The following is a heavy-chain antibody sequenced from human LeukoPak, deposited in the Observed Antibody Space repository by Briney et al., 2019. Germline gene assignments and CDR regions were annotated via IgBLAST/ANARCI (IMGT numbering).Heavy chain of an antibody. CDR2: IIPIFGTA. CDR3: ARDLGTTGGITGNWFDP. CDR1: GYTLTELS. D-gene: IGHD1-14*01. Sequence: GASVKVSCKVSGYTLTELSMHWVRQAPGQGLEWMGGIIPIFGTANYAQKFQGRVTITADESTSTAYMELSSLRSEDTAVYYCARDLGTTGGITGNWFDPWGQGTLVTVSS. V-gene: IGHV1-69*13. J-gene: IGHJ5*02.